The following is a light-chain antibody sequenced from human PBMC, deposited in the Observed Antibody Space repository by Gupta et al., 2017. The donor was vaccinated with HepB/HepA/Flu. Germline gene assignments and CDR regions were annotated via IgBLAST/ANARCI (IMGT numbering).Light chain of an antibody. J-gene: IGLJ2*01. V-gene: IGLV1-40*01. Sequence: QSVLTPPPPFSRSPGRSVVISDSGCSSNIGAGYDVHWYQQLPGTAPKLLIYGNSNRPSGVPDRFSGSKSGTSASLAITGLQAEDEADYYCQSYDSSLSGVVFGGGTKLTVL. CDR3: QSYDSSLSGVV. CDR2: GNS. CDR1: SSNIGAGYD.